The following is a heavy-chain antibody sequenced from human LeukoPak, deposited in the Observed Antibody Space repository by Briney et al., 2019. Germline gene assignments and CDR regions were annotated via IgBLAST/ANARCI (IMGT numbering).Heavy chain of an antibody. CDR1: GFTFSNYD. Sequence: PAGGSLRLSCAVSGFTFSNYDMHRVRQAPGKGLEWVAVIWYDGSNKYYADSVKGRFTISRDNSKNTLYLQMNTLRAEDTAVYYCARDPGGVVYFDYWGQGNLVTVSS. D-gene: IGHD2-8*01. CDR3: ARDPGGVVYFDY. J-gene: IGHJ4*02. V-gene: IGHV3-33*01. CDR2: IWYDGSNK.